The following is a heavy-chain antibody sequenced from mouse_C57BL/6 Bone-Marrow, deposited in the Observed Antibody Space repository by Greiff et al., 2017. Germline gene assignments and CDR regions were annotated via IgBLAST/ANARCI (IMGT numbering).Heavy chain of an antibody. CDR1: GYTFTSYW. CDR3: ARVGYYGSSLYYYAMDY. V-gene: IGHV1-50*01. CDR2: IDPSDSYT. Sequence: VQLQQPGAELVKPGASVKLSCKASGYTFTSYWMQWVKQRPGQGLEWIGEIDPSDSYTNYNQKFKGKATLTVETSSSTAYMQLSSLTSEDSAVYYCARVGYYGSSLYYYAMDYWGQGTSVTVSS. D-gene: IGHD1-1*01. J-gene: IGHJ4*01.